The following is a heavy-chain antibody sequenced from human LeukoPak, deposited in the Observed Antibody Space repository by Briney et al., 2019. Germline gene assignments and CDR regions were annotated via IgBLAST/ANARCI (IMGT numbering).Heavy chain of an antibody. D-gene: IGHD6-19*01. Sequence: GGSLRLSCAASGFTFDDYAMHWVRHAPGKGLEWVSGISWNSGSIGYADSVKGRFAISRDNAKNTLYLQMNSLRAEDTAVYYCARVPLGTQQWLESRRGMDVWGQGTTVTVSS. V-gene: IGHV3-9*01. CDR1: GFTFDDYA. CDR2: ISWNSGSI. J-gene: IGHJ6*02. CDR3: ARVPLGTQQWLESRRGMDV.